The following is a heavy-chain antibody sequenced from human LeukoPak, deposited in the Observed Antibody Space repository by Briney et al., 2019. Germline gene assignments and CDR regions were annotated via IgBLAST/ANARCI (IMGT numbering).Heavy chain of an antibody. V-gene: IGHV3-23*01. Sequence: PGGSLRLSCTASGFTFSNYAMSWVRQAPGKGLEWVSAIGGSGGSAYYADSVKGRFTISRDNSKNTLSLQMNTLRAEDTAVYYCAKPTVGADPFDYWGQGTLVTVSS. CDR1: GFTFSNYA. D-gene: IGHD1-26*01. J-gene: IGHJ4*02. CDR2: IGGSGGSA. CDR3: AKPTVGADPFDY.